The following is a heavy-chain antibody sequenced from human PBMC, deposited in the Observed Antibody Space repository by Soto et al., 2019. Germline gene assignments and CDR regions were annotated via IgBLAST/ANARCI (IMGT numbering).Heavy chain of an antibody. CDR2: IYYSGST. V-gene: IGHV4-59*01. CDR3: ARAGYYYYYGMDV. Sequence: PAETLSLTCTVAGGYISSYYWSWIRQPPGKGLEWIGYIYYSGSTNYNPSLKSRVTISVDTSKNQFSLKLSAVTAADTAVYHFARAGYYYYYGMDVWGQGTTVTVSS. J-gene: IGHJ6*02. CDR1: GGYISSYY.